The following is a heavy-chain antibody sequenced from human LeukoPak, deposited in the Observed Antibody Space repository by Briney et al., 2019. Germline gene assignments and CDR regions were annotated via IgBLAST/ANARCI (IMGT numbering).Heavy chain of an antibody. CDR1: GFTFSSYG. Sequence: GGSLRLSCAASGFTFSSYGMHWVRQAPGKGLEWVAFIRYDGSNKYYADSVKGRFTISRDNSKNTLYLQMNSLRAEDTAVYNCAKDLPATGSFDYWGQGTLVTVSS. D-gene: IGHD3-9*01. J-gene: IGHJ4*02. CDR2: IRYDGSNK. V-gene: IGHV3-30*02. CDR3: AKDLPATGSFDY.